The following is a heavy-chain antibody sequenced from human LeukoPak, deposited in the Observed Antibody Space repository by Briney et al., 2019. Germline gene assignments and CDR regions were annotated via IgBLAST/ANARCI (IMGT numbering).Heavy chain of an antibody. D-gene: IGHD4-17*01. CDR3: AKRPSDYGDYVSYFDY. V-gene: IGHV3-30*18. CDR2: ISDDGRSK. J-gene: IGHJ4*02. Sequence: RGSLRLSCAASGFSFISYGMHWVRQAPGKGLEWVGVISDDGRSKDYADSVKGRFTISRDNSKDTLYLQMNSLRAEDTAVYYCAKRPSDYGDYVSYFDYWGRGTLVTVSS. CDR1: GFSFISYG.